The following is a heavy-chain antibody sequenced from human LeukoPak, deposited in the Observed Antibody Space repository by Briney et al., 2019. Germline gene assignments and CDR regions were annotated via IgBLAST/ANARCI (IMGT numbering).Heavy chain of an antibody. D-gene: IGHD4-17*01. CDR2: VYPGDYSDT. Sequence: GESLKISCKISGYILTRNWIGWVRQVPGKGLEWMGLVYPGDYSDTKYSPSFQGQVTFSVDKSISTAYLQWSSLKASDTAMYYCARQSDYGDYVGYWGQGTLVTVSS. J-gene: IGHJ4*02. CDR3: ARQSDYGDYVGY. CDR1: GYILTRNW. V-gene: IGHV5-51*01.